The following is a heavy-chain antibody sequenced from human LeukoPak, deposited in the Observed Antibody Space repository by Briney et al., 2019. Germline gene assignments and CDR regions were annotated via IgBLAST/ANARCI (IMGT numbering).Heavy chain of an antibody. CDR3: ARSTYYYDSSGYYPNWFDP. J-gene: IGHJ5*02. V-gene: IGHV4-30-2*01. CDR1: GGSISSGGYS. CDR2: IYHSGST. D-gene: IGHD3-22*01. Sequence: SQTLSLTCAVSGGSISSGGYSWSWLRQPPGKGLEWIGYIYHSGSTYYNPSLKSRVTISVDRSKNQFSLKLSSVTAADTAVYYCARSTYYYDSSGYYPNWFDPWGQGTLVTVSS.